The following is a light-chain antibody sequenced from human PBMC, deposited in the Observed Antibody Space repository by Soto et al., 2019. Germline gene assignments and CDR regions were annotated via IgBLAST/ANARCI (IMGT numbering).Light chain of an antibody. J-gene: IGKJ4*01. CDR1: QGIGSY. Sequence: DRQLTQSPSFVSAYVGDRVTITCRATQGIGSYLAWYQQKPGKAPKLLIYTASTLQSGVSPRFTGRGSGTEFTLTISSLKPEDVATYYCQQLNSYPRLFNFGGGTKVEIK. V-gene: IGKV1-9*01. CDR2: TAS. CDR3: QQLNSYPRLFN.